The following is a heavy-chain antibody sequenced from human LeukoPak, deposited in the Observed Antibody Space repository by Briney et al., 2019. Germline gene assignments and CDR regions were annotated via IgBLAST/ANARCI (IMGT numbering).Heavy chain of an antibody. J-gene: IGHJ4*02. CDR2: INYNGNT. D-gene: IGHD3-10*01. CDR3: ARRNLKYNFGSGRFFEY. V-gene: IGHV4-39*01. Sequence: SETLSLTCTVSGGSISSSNYYWGWIRQPPGKGLEWIGSINYNGNTYYNPSLKSRVTISVDTSKTQFSLKLSSVTAADTAVYICARRNLKYNFGSGRFFEYWGQGILVTVSS. CDR1: GGSISSSNYY.